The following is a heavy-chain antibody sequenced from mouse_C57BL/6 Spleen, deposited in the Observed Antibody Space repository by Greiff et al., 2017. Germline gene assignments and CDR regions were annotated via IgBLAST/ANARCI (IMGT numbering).Heavy chain of an antibody. CDR3: ARPLSDYDVPNYDARDY. CDR1: GYTFTSYW. J-gene: IGHJ4*01. D-gene: IGHD2-4*01. CDR2: IYPSNGGT. V-gene: IGHV1-53*01. Sequence: QVQLQQPGTELVKPGASVKLSCKASGYTFTSYWMHWVKQRPGQGLEWIGNIYPSNGGTNYNEKFKSKATLTVDKSSSTAYMQLSSLTSEDSAVYYCARPLSDYDVPNYDARDYWGQGTSVTVSA.